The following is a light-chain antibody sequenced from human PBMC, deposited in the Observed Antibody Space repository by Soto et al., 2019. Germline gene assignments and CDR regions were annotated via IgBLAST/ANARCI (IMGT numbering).Light chain of an antibody. CDR3: QQLNSYLWT. J-gene: IGKJ1*01. V-gene: IGKV1-9*01. Sequence: IQLTQSPSSLSASVGDRVTITCRASQGISSYLAWYQQKPGKAPKLLIYAASTLQRGVPSRFSGSGSGKDFTLTISSLQPEDFATYYCQQLNSYLWTFGQGTKVEIK. CDR2: AAS. CDR1: QGISSY.